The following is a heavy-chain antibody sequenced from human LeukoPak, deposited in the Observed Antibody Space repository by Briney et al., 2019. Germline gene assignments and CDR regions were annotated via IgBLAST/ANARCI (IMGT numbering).Heavy chain of an antibody. D-gene: IGHD3-22*01. J-gene: IGHJ4*02. Sequence: ASVKVSCMASGYTFTGYYMHWVRQAPGQGLEWMGWINPNSGGINYAQKFQGRVTMTRDTSISTAYMELSRLRSDDTAVYYCARDKVNSEYYYDSSGYYLHDYWGQGTLVTVSS. CDR3: ARDKVNSEYYYDSSGYYLHDY. CDR1: GYTFTGYY. V-gene: IGHV1-2*02. CDR2: INPNSGGI.